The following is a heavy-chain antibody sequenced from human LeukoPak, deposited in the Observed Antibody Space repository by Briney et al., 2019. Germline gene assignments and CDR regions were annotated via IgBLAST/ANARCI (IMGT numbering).Heavy chain of an antibody. D-gene: IGHD6-19*01. Sequence: GASVKVSCKVSGYTLTELSMHWVRQAPGKGLEWMGGFDPEDGGTIYAQKFQGRVTMTEDTSTDTAYMELSSLRSEDTAVYYCATASRSGWPYFDYWGQGTLVTVSP. J-gene: IGHJ4*02. CDR3: ATASRSGWPYFDY. V-gene: IGHV1-24*01. CDR1: GYTLTELS. CDR2: FDPEDGGT.